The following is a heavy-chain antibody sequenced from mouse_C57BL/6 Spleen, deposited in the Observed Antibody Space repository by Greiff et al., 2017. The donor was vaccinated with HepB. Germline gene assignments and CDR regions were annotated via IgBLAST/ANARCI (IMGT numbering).Heavy chain of an antibody. V-gene: IGHV1-26*01. J-gene: IGHJ4*01. CDR2: INPNNGGT. Sequence: EVQLQQSGPELVKPGASVKISCKASGYTFTDYYMNWVKQSHGKSLEWIGDINPNNGGTSYNQKFKGKATLTVDKSSSTAYMELRSLTSEDSAVYYCARRDYYGSSYGYAMDYWGQGTSVTVSS. CDR3: ARRDYYGSSYGYAMDY. D-gene: IGHD1-1*01. CDR1: GYTFTDYY.